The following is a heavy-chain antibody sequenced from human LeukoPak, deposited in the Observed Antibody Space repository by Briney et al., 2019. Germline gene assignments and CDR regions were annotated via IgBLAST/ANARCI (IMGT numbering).Heavy chain of an antibody. D-gene: IGHD3-22*01. CDR1: GGTFSSYA. CDR2: IIPIFGTA. J-gene: IGHJ4*02. V-gene: IGHV1-69*13. Sequence: GTSVKVSCKASGGTFSSYAISWVRQAPGQGLEWMGGIIPIFGTANYAQKFQGRVTITADESTSTAYMELSSLRSEDTAVYYCARGDYYDSSGPNDYWGQGTLVTVSS. CDR3: ARGDYYDSSGPNDY.